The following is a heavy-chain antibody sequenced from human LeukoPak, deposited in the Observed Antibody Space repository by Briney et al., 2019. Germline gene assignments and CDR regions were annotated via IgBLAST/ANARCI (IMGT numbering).Heavy chain of an antibody. Sequence: SETLSLTCAVYGGSFSGYYWSWIRQPPGKGLEWIGEINHSGSTYYNPSLKSRVTISVDTSKNQFSLKLSSVTAADTAVYYCARVGYYAKMNAFDIWGQGTMVTASS. CDR2: INHSGST. CDR3: ARVGYYAKMNAFDI. D-gene: IGHD3-10*01. J-gene: IGHJ3*02. V-gene: IGHV4-34*09. CDR1: GGSFSGYY.